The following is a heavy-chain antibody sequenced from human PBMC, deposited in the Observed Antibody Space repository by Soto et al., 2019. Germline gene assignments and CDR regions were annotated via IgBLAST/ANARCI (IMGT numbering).Heavy chain of an antibody. D-gene: IGHD4-17*01. CDR3: ARRLYGDYDY. CDR2: ISTYNGNT. CDR1: GYSFTTSG. V-gene: IGHV1-18*01. J-gene: IGHJ4*02. Sequence: QAQLVQSGAEVKEPGASVKVSCKASGYSFTTSGITWVRQAPGQGLEWMGWISTYNGNTNYAQTLQDRVTLTTDTSTSTAYMELRSLRSDDTAVYYCARRLYGDYDYWGQGTLVTVSS.